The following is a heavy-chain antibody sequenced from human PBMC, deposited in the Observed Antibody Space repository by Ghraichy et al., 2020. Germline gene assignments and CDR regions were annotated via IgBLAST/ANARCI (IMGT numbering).Heavy chain of an antibody. J-gene: IGHJ5*02. CDR2: IYYSGST. CDR3: ARDRITIFGGWFDP. Sequence: SETLSLTCTVSAGSISSGGYYWSWIRQHPGKGLEWIGYIYYSGSTYYNPSLKSRVTISVDTSKNQFSLKLSSVTAADTAVYYCARDRITIFGGWFDPWGQGTLVTVSS. D-gene: IGHD3-3*01. V-gene: IGHV4-31*03. CDR1: AGSISSGGYY.